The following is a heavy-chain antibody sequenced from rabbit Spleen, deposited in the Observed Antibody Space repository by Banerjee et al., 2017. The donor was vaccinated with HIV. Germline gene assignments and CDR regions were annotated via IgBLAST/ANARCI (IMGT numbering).Heavy chain of an antibody. J-gene: IGHJ4*01. D-gene: IGHD2-1*01. V-gene: IGHV1S47*01. CDR2: ILPAFGIR. CDR3: VRDLGYDDYSEKGYFNL. CDR1: GIDFSSYG. Sequence: ELVESGGGLVQPGESLKLSCKVSGIDFSSYGISWVRQAPGKGPEWIAYILPAFGIRNYANSVKGRFTISSDNAQNTLYLQLNSLTAADTATYFCVRDLGYDDYSEKGYFNLWGPGTLVTVS.